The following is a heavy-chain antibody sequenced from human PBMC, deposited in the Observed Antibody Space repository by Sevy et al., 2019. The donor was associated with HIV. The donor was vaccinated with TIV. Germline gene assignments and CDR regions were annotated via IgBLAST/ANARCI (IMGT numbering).Heavy chain of an antibody. CDR2: ISYDGSNK. V-gene: IGHV3-30*18. CDR3: AKADGDYDYYYYGMDV. Sequence: GGSLRLSCAASGFTFSSYGMHWVRQAPGKGLEWVAVISYDGSNKYYADSLKGRFTISRDNSKNTLYLQMNSLRAEDTAVYYCAKADGDYDYYYYGMDVWGQGTTVTVSS. J-gene: IGHJ6*02. D-gene: IGHD4-17*01. CDR1: GFTFSSYG.